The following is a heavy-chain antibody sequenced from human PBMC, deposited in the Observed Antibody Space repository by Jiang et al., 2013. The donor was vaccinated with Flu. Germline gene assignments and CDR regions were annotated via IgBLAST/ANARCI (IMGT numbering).Heavy chain of an antibody. J-gene: IGHJ4*02. D-gene: IGHD1-26*01. CDR3: ARDPAWEPYYYFDS. CDR2: TYYVSMWYN. Sequence: SQTLSLTCVISGDSVSSSTAAWNWIRQSPSRGLEWLGRTYYVSMWYNDYADSVKSRITINADTSKNQFALQLNSVTPEDSGMYYCARDPAWEPYYYFDSWGQGTLVSVSS. CDR1: GDSVSSSTAA. V-gene: IGHV6-1*01.